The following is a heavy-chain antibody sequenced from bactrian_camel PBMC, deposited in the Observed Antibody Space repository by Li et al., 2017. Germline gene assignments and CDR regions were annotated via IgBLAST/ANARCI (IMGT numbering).Heavy chain of an antibody. CDR2: IDSDGST. CDR1: GRIPGSYC. D-gene: IGHD6*01. V-gene: IGHV3S1*01. CDR3: AKGSRSWSELYEYNY. J-gene: IGHJ4*01. Sequence: HVQLVESGGGSVQAGGSLRLSCVVSGRIPGSYCMSWFRRTSLHKREGAAAIDSDGSTYYADSVKGRFTVSRDNTKNMLYLQMNSLKSEDTALYYCAKGSRSWSELYEYNYWGQGTQVTVS.